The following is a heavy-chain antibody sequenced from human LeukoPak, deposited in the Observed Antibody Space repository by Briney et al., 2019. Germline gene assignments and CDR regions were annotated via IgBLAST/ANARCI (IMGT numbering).Heavy chain of an antibody. CDR3: ARRGPMGFYYGAGSSYFDY. CDR1: GFIFNDYF. J-gene: IGHJ4*02. V-gene: IGHV3-11*04. CDR2: ISSSGSTM. Sequence: PGGSLRLSCAASGFIFNDYFMGWIRQTPGKGLEWVSYISSSGSTMYFADSVKGRFTISRDNAKNLLYLQMNSLRAEDTAVYYCARRGPMGFYYGAGSSYFDYWGQGTLVTVSS. D-gene: IGHD3-10*01.